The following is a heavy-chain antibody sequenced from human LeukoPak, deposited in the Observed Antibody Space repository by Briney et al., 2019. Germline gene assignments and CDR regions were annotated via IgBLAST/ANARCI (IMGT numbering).Heavy chain of an antibody. D-gene: IGHD3-10*01. J-gene: IGHJ4*02. CDR2: IYYSGST. Sequence: SETLSLTCTVSGGSVSSGGYYWSWIRQHPGKGLEWIGYIYYSGSTYYNPFLKSRVTISVDTSKNQFSLKLSSVTAADTAVYYCARDRRGGQIRWGQGTLVTVSS. V-gene: IGHV4-31*03. CDR3: ARDRRGGQIR. CDR1: GGSVSSGGYY.